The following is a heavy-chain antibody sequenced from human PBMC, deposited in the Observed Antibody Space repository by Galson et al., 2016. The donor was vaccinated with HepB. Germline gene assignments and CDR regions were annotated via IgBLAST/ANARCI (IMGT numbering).Heavy chain of an antibody. D-gene: IGHD6-19*01. J-gene: IGHJ4*02. Sequence: SLRLSCAASGFTVSNNYMSWVRQAPGKGLEWVSSISGGIQHIYYADSVNGRFAISRDNAANSVFLEMNSLRVDDSGVYFCARQVAGLSDWGQGSLVIVSS. V-gene: IGHV3-21*06. CDR3: ARQVAGLSD. CDR2: ISGGIQHI. CDR1: GFTVSNNY.